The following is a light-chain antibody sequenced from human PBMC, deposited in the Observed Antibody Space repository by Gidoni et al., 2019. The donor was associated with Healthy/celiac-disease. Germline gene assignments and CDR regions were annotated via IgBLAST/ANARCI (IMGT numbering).Light chain of an antibody. CDR1: SSDVGSYNY. Sequence: QSALTQPASVSGSPGQSITISCTGTSSDVGSYNYVSWYQQHPGKAPKLMIYDVSNRPSGVSNRFSGSKSGNTASLTISGLQAEDEADYYCSSYTSSSTSYVFGGGTKLTVL. V-gene: IGLV2-14*03. J-gene: IGLJ3*02. CDR3: SSYTSSSTSYV. CDR2: DVS.